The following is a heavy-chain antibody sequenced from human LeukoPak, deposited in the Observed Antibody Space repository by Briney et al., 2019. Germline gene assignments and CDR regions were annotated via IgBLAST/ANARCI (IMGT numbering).Heavy chain of an antibody. CDR1: GYSISSGYY. Sequence: SETLSLTCSFSGYSISSGYYWSWIRQPAGKGLEWIGRIYTSGSTTYNPSLKSRVTISGDTSENQFSLRLSSVTAADTAVYYCARASYSYDISGWVPFDYWGQGTLVTVSS. D-gene: IGHD3-22*01. V-gene: IGHV4-61*02. CDR3: ARASYSYDISGWVPFDY. CDR2: IYTSGST. J-gene: IGHJ4*02.